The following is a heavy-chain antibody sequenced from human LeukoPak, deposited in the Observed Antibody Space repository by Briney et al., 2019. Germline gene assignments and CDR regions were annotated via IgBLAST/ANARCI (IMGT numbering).Heavy chain of an antibody. Sequence: PGGSLRLSCAASGFTFSSYAMSWVRQAPGKGLEWVSAISGSGGSTYYADSVKGRFTISRDNSKNTLYLQMNSLRAEDTAVYYCAAKVTGDQAFDYWGQGALVTVSS. D-gene: IGHD2-21*02. J-gene: IGHJ4*02. CDR2: ISGSGGST. CDR3: AAKVTGDQAFDY. CDR1: GFTFSSYA. V-gene: IGHV3-23*01.